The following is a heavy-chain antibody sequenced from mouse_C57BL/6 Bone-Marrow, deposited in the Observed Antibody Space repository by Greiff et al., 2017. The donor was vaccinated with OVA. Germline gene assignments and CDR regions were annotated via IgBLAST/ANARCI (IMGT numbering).Heavy chain of an antibody. J-gene: IGHJ4*01. CDR2: INPNNGGT. CDR1: GYTFTDYY. CDR3: ARTAIYGNYLYYYAMDY. D-gene: IGHD2-1*01. V-gene: IGHV1-26*01. Sequence: EVQLQQSGPELVKPGASVKISCKASGYTFTDYYMNWVKQSHGKSLEWIGDINPNNGGTSYNQKFKGKATLTVDKSSSTAYMELRSLTSEDSAVYYCARTAIYGNYLYYYAMDYWGQGTSVTVSS.